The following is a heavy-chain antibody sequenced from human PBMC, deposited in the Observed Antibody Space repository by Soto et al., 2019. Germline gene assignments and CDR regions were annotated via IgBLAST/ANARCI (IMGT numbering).Heavy chain of an antibody. J-gene: IGHJ4*02. Sequence: QVQLQESGPGLVKPSQTLSLTCTVSGGSISSGGYYWSWIRQQPGKGMEWIGYIYYSGSTYYNPSLKSRVTISVDTSKNQFSLKLSSVTAADTAVYYCARARYDILTGLHYYLDYWGKGTLVTVSS. CDR2: IYYSGST. CDR1: GGSISSGGYY. D-gene: IGHD3-9*01. V-gene: IGHV4-31*03. CDR3: ARARYDILTGLHYYLDY.